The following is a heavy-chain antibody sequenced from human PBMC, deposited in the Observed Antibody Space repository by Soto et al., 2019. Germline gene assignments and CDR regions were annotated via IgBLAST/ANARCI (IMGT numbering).Heavy chain of an antibody. CDR1: GGSTSSGGYY. J-gene: IGHJ5*02. CDR3: TRDSGYSSGWYPAWFDP. CDR2: IYYSGST. V-gene: IGHV4-31*03. Sequence: SETLSLTCTVSGGSTSSGGYYWSWIRQHPGKGLEWIGYIYYSGSTYYNPSLKSRVTISVDTSKNQFSLKLTSVTAADTAVYYCTRDSGYSSGWYPAWFDPWGQGTLGTVS. D-gene: IGHD6-19*01.